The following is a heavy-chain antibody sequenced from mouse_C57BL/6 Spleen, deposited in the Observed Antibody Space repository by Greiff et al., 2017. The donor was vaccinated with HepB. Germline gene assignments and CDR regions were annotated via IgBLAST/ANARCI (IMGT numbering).Heavy chain of an antibody. D-gene: IGHD1-1*01. CDR2: IRNKANNHAT. CDR3: TLYYYGSSEGYWYFDV. V-gene: IGHV6-6*01. J-gene: IGHJ1*03. Sequence: EVMLVESGGGLVQPGGSMKLSCAASGFTFSDAWMDWVRQSPEKGLEWVAEIRNKANNHATYYAESVKGRFTISRDDSKSSVYLQMNSLRAEDTGIYYCTLYYYGSSEGYWYFDVWGTGTTVTVSS. CDR1: GFTFSDAW.